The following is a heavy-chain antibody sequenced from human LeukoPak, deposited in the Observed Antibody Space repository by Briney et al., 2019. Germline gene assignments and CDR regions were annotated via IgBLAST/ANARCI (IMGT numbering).Heavy chain of an antibody. D-gene: IGHD2-8*01. CDR3: AKVTVCYGCYFDY. CDR1: GYIFSDHG. Sequence: GGSLRLSCAASGYIFSDHGMTWVRQAPGKGLEWVSTINGRGDNPQYAETVKGRFTISRDNSRNTVFLQMDSLRADDTAIYYCAKVTVCYGCYFDYWGQGILVTVSS. CDR2: INGRGDNP. V-gene: IGHV3-23*01. J-gene: IGHJ4*02.